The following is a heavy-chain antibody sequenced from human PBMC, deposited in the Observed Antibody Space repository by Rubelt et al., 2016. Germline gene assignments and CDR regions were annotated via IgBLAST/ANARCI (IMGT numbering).Heavy chain of an antibody. CDR3: ARRDGYNWDDAFDI. V-gene: IGHV1-18*01. J-gene: IGHJ3*02. Sequence: QVQLVQSGAEVKKPGASVKVSCKASGYTFTSYGISWVRQAPGQGLEWMGWISAYNGNTNYAQQVHGGVTMTTEPTTRTGYMELRSLRADDAAVYYCARRDGYNWDDAFDIWGQGTMVTVSS. CDR2: ISAYNGNT. D-gene: IGHD5-24*01. CDR1: GYTFTSYG.